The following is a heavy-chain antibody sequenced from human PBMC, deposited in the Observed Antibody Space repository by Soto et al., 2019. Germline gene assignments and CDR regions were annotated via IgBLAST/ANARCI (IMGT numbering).Heavy chain of an antibody. CDR2: ISGSGGST. J-gene: IGHJ4*02. Sequence: EVQLLESGGGLVQPGGSLRLSCAASGFTFSSYAMRWVRQAPGKGLEWVSAISGSGGSTYYADSVKGRFTISRDNSKNTLYLQMSSLRAEDTAVYYCARRGSGSDYDYWGQGTLVTVSS. D-gene: IGHD1-26*01. CDR1: GFTFSSYA. V-gene: IGHV3-23*01. CDR3: ARRGSGSDYDY.